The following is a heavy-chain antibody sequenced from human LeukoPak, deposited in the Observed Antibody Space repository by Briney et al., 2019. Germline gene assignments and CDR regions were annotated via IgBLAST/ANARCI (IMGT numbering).Heavy chain of an antibody. J-gene: IGHJ4*02. CDR2: INHSGST. Sequence: PGGSLRLSCAASGFTVSSNYMSWIRQPPGKGLEWIGEINHSGSTNYNPSLKSRVTISVDTSKNQFSLKLSSVTAADTAVYYCARGELSGGFDYWGQGTLVTVSS. CDR1: GFTVSSNY. V-gene: IGHV4-34*01. CDR3: ARGELSGGFDY. D-gene: IGHD3-10*01.